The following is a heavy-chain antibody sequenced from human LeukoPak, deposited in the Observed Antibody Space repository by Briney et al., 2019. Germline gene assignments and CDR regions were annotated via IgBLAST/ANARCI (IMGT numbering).Heavy chain of an antibody. V-gene: IGHV4-34*01. D-gene: IGHD1-20*01. CDR2: INHSGST. J-gene: IGHJ4*02. CDR3: ARGKTWIAGAALDY. Sequence: SETLSLTCAVYGGSFSGYYWGWVRQPPGKGLEWIGEINHSGSTNYNPSLKSRVTISVDTSKNQFSLKLSSVTAADTAVYYCARGKTWIAGAALDYWGQGTLVTVSS. CDR1: GGSFSGYY.